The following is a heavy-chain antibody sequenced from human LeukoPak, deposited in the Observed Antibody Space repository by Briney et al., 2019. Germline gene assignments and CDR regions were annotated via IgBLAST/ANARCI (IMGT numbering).Heavy chain of an antibody. CDR2: IYYSGST. V-gene: IGHV4-59*12. CDR1: GGSISSYY. CDR3: ARDSPVFYGSGSVFDY. Sequence: SETLSLTCTVSGGSISSYYWSWIRQPPGKGLEWIGYIYYSGSTNYNPSLKSRVTISVDTSKNQFSLKLSSVTAADTAVYYCARDSPVFYGSGSVFDYWGQGTLVTVSS. D-gene: IGHD3-10*01. J-gene: IGHJ4*02.